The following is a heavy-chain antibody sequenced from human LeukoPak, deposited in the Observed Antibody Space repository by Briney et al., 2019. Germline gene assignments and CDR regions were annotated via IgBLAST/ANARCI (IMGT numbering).Heavy chain of an antibody. Sequence: ASVKVSCKASGYTFTSYDINWVRQATGQGLEWMGWMNPNSGNTGYAQKFQGRVTMTRDTSISTAYMELSRLRSDDTAVYYCARVFYYYYMDVWGKGTTVTISS. J-gene: IGHJ6*03. CDR1: GYTFTSYD. CDR3: ARVFYYYYMDV. CDR2: MNPNSGNT. V-gene: IGHV1-8*02.